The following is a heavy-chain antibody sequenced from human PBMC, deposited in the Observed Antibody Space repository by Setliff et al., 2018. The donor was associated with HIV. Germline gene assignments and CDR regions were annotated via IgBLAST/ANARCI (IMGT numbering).Heavy chain of an antibody. V-gene: IGHV3-23*01. J-gene: IGHJ5*02. Sequence: GGSLRLSCAASRFTFSSYAMSWVRQAPGKGLEWVSAISGGAGSTYYADSVKGRFTISRDNSKNTLYLQMDSLRAEDTAVYYCAKERNPYDYDSSGYSWFDPWGQGTLVTVSS. CDR3: AKERNPYDYDSSGYSWFDP. CDR1: RFTFSSYA. CDR2: ISGGAGST. D-gene: IGHD3-22*01.